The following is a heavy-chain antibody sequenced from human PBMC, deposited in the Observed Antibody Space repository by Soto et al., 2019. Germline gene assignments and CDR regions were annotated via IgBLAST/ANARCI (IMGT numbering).Heavy chain of an antibody. J-gene: IGHJ4*02. CDR3: ARRNGPGYCSGGSCYRGMGYFDY. CDR2: INHSGST. Sequence: SETLSLTCAVYGGSFSDDYWSWIRQPPGKGLEWIGEINHSGSTNYNPSLKSRVTISVDTSKNQFSLKLSSVTAADTAVYYCARRNGPGYCSGGSCYRGMGYFDYWGQGTLVTVSS. D-gene: IGHD2-15*01. CDR1: GGSFSDDY. V-gene: IGHV4-34*01.